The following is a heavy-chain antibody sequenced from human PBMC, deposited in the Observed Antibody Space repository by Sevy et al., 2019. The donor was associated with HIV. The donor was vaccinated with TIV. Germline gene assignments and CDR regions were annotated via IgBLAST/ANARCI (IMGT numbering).Heavy chain of an antibody. D-gene: IGHD6-13*01. CDR3: AGEGVGWQQLTRSPYYYYYMDV. V-gene: IGHV3-11*04. CDR2: ISSSGSTI. CDR1: GFTFSDYY. Sequence: GGSLRLSCAASGFTFSDYYMSWIRQAPGKGLEWVSYISSSGSTIYYADSVKGRFTISRDNAKNSLYLQMNSLRAEDTAVYYCAGEGVGWQQLTRSPYYYYYMDVWGKGTTVTVSS. J-gene: IGHJ6*03.